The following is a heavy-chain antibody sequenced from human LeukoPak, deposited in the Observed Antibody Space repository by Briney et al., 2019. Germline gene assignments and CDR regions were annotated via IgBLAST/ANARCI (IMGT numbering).Heavy chain of an antibody. CDR2: IYYSGST. CDR1: GGSISSYY. CDR3: AVGGYCSSTSCVEDY. D-gene: IGHD2-2*01. V-gene: IGHV4-59*01. J-gene: IGHJ4*02. Sequence: SETLSLTCTVSGGSISSYYWSWIRQPPGKGLEWIGYIYYSGSTNYNPSLKSRVTISVDTSKNQFSLKLSSVTAADTAVYYCAVGGYCSSTSCVEDYWGQGTLVTVSS.